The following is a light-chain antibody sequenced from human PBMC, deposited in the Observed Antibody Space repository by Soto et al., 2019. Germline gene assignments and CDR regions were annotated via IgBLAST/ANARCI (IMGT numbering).Light chain of an antibody. CDR3: QHTTDFT. J-gene: IGKJ2*01. V-gene: IGKV1-5*01. Sequence: DIQMTQSPSTLPASVGDTVTTTCRGPSKWLAWYPKQPGKSPKLLIYDVSNLERGVPPRFSGSTSGAESTLTSTGLQADDLGTYYYQHTTDFTFGQGTKVEIK. CDR2: DVS. CDR1: SKW.